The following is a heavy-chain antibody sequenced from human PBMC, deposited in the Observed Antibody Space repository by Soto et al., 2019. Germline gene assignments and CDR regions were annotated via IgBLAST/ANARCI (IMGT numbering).Heavy chain of an antibody. Sequence: ASVKVSCKASGYTFTSYGISWVRQAPGQGLEWMGWISAYNGNTNYEQKRQGRVTMTTDTSTSTAYMELRSLRSDDTAVYYCASETRIGYCSSTSCAEYFQHWGQGTLVTVSS. CDR2: ISAYNGNT. J-gene: IGHJ1*01. CDR3: ASETRIGYCSSTSCAEYFQH. D-gene: IGHD2-2*01. CDR1: GYTFTSYG. V-gene: IGHV1-18*01.